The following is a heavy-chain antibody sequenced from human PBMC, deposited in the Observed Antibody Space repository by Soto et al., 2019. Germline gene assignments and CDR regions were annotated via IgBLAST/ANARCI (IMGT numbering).Heavy chain of an antibody. J-gene: IGHJ6*03. Sequence: ASETLSLTCAVYGGSFSGYYWSWIRQPPGKGLEWIGEINHSGSTNYNPSLKSRVTISVDTSKNQFSLKLSSVTAADTAVYYCARGVALFDYDILICYRTGRNYYYYYMAVWGQGTTDPGSS. CDR2: INHSGST. V-gene: IGHV4-34*01. D-gene: IGHD3-9*01. CDR3: ARGVALFDYDILICYRTGRNYYYYYMAV. CDR1: GGSFSGYY.